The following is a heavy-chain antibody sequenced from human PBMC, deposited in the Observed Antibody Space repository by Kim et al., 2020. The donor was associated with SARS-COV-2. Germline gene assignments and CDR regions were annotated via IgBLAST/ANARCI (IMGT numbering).Heavy chain of an antibody. Sequence: QKFQGRVTMTRDTSTSTVYMELSSLRSEDTAVYYCARERGYSSSDYYFDYWGQGTLVTVSS. V-gene: IGHV1-46*01. CDR3: ARERGYSSSDYYFDY. J-gene: IGHJ4*02. D-gene: IGHD6-13*01.